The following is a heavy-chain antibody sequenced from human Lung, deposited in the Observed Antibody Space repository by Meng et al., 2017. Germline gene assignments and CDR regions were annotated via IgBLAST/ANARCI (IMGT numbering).Heavy chain of an antibody. Sequence: ASVKVSCKASGYTFSSYAINWVRQAPGQGLEWMGWISGYNGNTNYAQKFQGRVTMTTDTSTSTAYMELRSLRSDDTAVYYCARPTSTMVRGRITQFYYQLYAMDVWGQGTTVTVSS. CDR2: ISGYNGNT. CDR3: ARPTSTMVRGRITQFYYQLYAMDV. V-gene: IGHV1-18*01. CDR1: GYTFSSYA. D-gene: IGHD3-10*01. J-gene: IGHJ6*02.